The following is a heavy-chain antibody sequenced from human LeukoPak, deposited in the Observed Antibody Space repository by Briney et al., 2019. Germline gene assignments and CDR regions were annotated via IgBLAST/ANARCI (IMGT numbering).Heavy chain of an antibody. D-gene: IGHD6-13*01. J-gene: IGHJ6*02. Sequence: PSETPSLTCTVSGGSISSSSYYWGWIRQPPGKGLEWIGSIYYSGSTYYNPSLKSRVTISVDTSKNQFSLKLSSVTAADTAVYYCAARIAWPYYYYYGMDVWGQGTTVTVSS. CDR2: IYYSGST. V-gene: IGHV4-39*07. CDR1: GGSISSSSYY. CDR3: AARIAWPYYYYYGMDV.